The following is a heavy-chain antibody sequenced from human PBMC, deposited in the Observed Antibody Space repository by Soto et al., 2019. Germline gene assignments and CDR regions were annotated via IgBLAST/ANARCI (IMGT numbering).Heavy chain of an antibody. CDR1: GFTVSSNY. CDR3: ATSKTGDSSGMVFDI. CDR2: IYSGGST. V-gene: IGHV3-66*02. Sequence: GGSLRLSCAASGFTVSSNYMSWVRQAPGKGLEWVSVIYSGGSTYYADSVKGRFTISRDNSKNTLYLQMNSLRAEDTAVYYCATSKTGDSSGMVFDIWGQGTMVTVSS. D-gene: IGHD7-27*01. J-gene: IGHJ3*02.